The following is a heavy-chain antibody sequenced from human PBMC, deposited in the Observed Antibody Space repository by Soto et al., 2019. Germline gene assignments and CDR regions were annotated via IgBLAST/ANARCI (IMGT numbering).Heavy chain of an antibody. CDR1: GFPLSTYG. J-gene: IGHJ6*02. Sequence: EVQLLESGGGLVQPGGSLRLSCAASGFPLSTYGMTWVRQAPGKGLEWVSAITGTGGNTYYVDAVKGRFSGSRDNSKNMLYLQVNSLRVEDTAVYYCARIRGYCYGLDVWGQGTTVTVSS. V-gene: IGHV3-23*01. CDR3: ARIRGYCYGLDV. CDR2: ITGTGGNT.